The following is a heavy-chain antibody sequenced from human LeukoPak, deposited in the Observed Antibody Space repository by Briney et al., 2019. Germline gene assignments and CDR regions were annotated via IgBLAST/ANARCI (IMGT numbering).Heavy chain of an antibody. J-gene: IGHJ6*02. CDR2: ISYDGSNK. D-gene: IGHD1/OR15-1a*01. CDR1: GFTFSSYG. V-gene: IGHV3-30*18. CDR3: AKDLGFRLIRTFYYYGMDV. Sequence: GGSLRLSCAASGFTFSSYGMHWVRQAPGKGLEWVAVISYDGSNKYYADSVKGRFTISRDNSKNTLYLQMNSLRAEDTAVYYCAKDLGFRLIRTFYYYGMDVWGQGTTVTVS.